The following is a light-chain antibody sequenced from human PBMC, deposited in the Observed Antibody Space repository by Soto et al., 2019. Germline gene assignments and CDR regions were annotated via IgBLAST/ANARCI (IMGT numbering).Light chain of an antibody. Sequence: EIVSTPSPPTLTLSPGERATLSCRASQSVSSYLAWYQQKPGQAPRLLIYDASNRATGIPARFSGSGSGTDFTLTISSLEPEDSAVYYCQQRHMWPITFGQGTRLEI. J-gene: IGKJ5*01. CDR2: DAS. V-gene: IGKV3-11*01. CDR3: QQRHMWPIT. CDR1: QSVSSY.